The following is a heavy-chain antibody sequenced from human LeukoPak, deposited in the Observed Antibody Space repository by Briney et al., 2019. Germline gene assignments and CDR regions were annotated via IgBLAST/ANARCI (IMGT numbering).Heavy chain of an antibody. D-gene: IGHD3-3*01. CDR2: IYTTGST. CDR1: GGSISSGSFY. J-gene: IGHJ4*02. CDR3: AGTSRRYYDFWSGYFFVY. Sequence: SETLSLTCTVSGGSISSGSFYWSWIRQPAGKGLEWIGRIYTTGSTNYNPSLKSRVTISVDTSKNQFSLKLSSVTAADTAVYYCAGTSRRYYDFWSGYFFVYWGQGTLVTVSS. V-gene: IGHV4-61*02.